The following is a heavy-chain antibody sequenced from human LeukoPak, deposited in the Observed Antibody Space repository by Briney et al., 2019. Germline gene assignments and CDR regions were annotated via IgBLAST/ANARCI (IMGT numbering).Heavy chain of an antibody. CDR2: INYSGST. J-gene: IGHJ4*02. D-gene: IGHD4-23*01. CDR3: ARPRRTTVAKGGFDY. V-gene: IGHV4-34*01. Sequence: SETLSLTCAVYGGSFSGYYWSWIRQPPGKGLEWIGEINYSGSTNYNPSLKSRVTISVDTSKNQFSLKLSSVTAADTAVYYCARPRRTTVAKGGFDYWGQGTLVTVSS. CDR1: GGSFSGYY.